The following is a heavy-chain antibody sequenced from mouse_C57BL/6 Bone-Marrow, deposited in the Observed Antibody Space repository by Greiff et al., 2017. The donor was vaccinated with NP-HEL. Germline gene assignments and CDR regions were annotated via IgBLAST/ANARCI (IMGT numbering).Heavy chain of an antibody. Sequence: VQLQESGAELARPGASVKLSCKASGYTFTSYGISWVKQRTGQGLEWIGEIYPRSGNTYYNEKFKGKATLTADKSSSTEYMELRSLTSEDSAVYFCAREGDYYGSRDWYFDVWGTGTTVTVSS. CDR3: AREGDYYGSRDWYFDV. CDR2: IYPRSGNT. CDR1: GYTFTSYG. J-gene: IGHJ1*03. V-gene: IGHV1-81*01. D-gene: IGHD1-1*01.